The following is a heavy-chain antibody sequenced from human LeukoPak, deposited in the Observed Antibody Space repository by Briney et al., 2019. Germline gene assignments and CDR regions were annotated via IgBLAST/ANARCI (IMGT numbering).Heavy chain of an antibody. Sequence: GGSLRLSRAASGFTFSSYAMSWVRQVPGKGLEWVSAISGSGGSTYYADSVKGRFTISRDNSKNTLYLQMNSLRAEDTAVYYCAKVRGAYCSGGSCQYYFDYWGQGTLVTVSS. V-gene: IGHV3-23*01. CDR2: ISGSGGST. J-gene: IGHJ4*02. CDR1: GFTFSSYA. CDR3: AKVRGAYCSGGSCQYYFDY. D-gene: IGHD2-15*01.